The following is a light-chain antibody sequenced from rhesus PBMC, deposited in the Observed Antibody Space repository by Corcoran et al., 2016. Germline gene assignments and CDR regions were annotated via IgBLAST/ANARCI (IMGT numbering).Light chain of an antibody. V-gene: IGKV1-25*01. Sequence: DIQMTQSPSSLSASVGDTVTITCRASQGIRSYLAWYQQKPGKAPKLLIYKASTLQSGVPSRFSGSGSGTDYTFTISSLQPEDVATYYCQHGYGTPRTFGQGTKVEIK. CDR1: QGIRSY. CDR3: QHGYGTPRT. CDR2: KAS. J-gene: IGKJ1*01.